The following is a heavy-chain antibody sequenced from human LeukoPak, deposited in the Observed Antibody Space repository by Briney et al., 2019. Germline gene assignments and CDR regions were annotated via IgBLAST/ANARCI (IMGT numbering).Heavy chain of an antibody. CDR2: IKPDGSEK. V-gene: IGHV3-7*01. CDR1: GFTFSSYA. CDR3: ARVDDLDAFAI. J-gene: IGHJ3*02. D-gene: IGHD2-2*03. Sequence: GGSLRLSCAASGFTFSSYAMHWVRQTPGEGLEWVANIKPDGSEKYYVDSVKGRFTISRDNSKNTLYLQLNSLRAEDTALYYCARVDDLDAFAIWGQGTMVTVSS.